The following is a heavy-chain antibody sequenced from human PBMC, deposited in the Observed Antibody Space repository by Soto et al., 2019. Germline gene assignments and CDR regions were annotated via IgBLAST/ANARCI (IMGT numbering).Heavy chain of an antibody. CDR1: GFTFSSYA. J-gene: IGHJ3*02. Sequence: GGSLRLSCAASGFTFSSYAMSWVRQAPGKGLEWVSAISGSGGSTYYADSVKGRFTISRDNSKNTLYLQMNSLRAEDTAVYYCAKDGGMTTNGPRAFDIWGQGTMVTVSS. V-gene: IGHV3-23*01. CDR2: ISGSGGST. D-gene: IGHD4-17*01. CDR3: AKDGGMTTNGPRAFDI.